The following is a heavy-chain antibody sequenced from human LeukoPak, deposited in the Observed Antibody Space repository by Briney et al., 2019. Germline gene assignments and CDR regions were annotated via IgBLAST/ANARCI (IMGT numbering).Heavy chain of an antibody. CDR2: IWYDGSNK. CDR3: AKDLGIVVFNDAFDI. V-gene: IGHV3-33*06. D-gene: IGHD3-22*01. J-gene: IGHJ3*02. Sequence: GGSLRLSCAASGFTFSSYGMHWVRQAPGKGLEWVAVIWYDGSNKYYADSVKGRFTISRDNSKNTLYLQMNSLRAENTAVYYCAKDLGIVVFNDAFDIWGQGTMVTVSS. CDR1: GFTFSSYG.